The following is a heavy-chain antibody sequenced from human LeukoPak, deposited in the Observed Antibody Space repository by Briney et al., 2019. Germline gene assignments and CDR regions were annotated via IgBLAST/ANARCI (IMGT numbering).Heavy chain of an antibody. CDR2: VYHTGST. J-gene: IGHJ4*02. CDR3: ASRHDSGPY. V-gene: IGHV4-4*02. Sequence: SETLSLTCAVSGGSISSPDWWTWVRQPPGKGLEWIGEVYHTGSTNYNPSLKSRVTISVDKSNNQFSLKLTSVTAADTAVYYCASRHDSGPYWGQGTLVTVSS. CDR1: GGSISSPDW. D-gene: IGHD4-17*01.